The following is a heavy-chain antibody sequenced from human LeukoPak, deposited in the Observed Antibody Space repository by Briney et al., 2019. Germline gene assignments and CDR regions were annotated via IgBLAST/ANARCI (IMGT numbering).Heavy chain of an antibody. CDR2: IIPIFGTA. D-gene: IGHD3-10*01. CDR3: ARGGYGSGAYYYYYGMDV. J-gene: IGHJ6*04. CDR1: GGTFSSYA. Sequence: SVKVSCKASGGTFSSYAISWVRQAPGQGLEWMGGIIPIFGTANYAQKFQDRVTITADESTSTAYMELSSLRSEDTAVYYCARGGYGSGAYYYYYGMDVWGKGTTVTVSS. V-gene: IGHV1-69*01.